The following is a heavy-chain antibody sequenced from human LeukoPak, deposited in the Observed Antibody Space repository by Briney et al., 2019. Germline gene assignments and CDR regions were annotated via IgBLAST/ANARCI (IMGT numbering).Heavy chain of an antibody. CDR1: GGSISSRSYY. V-gene: IGHV4-39*01. Sequence: SETLSLTCTVSGGSISSRSYYLCWIRQPPGKGLEWIGSIYYSGSTYYKPSLKSRVTISVDTSKNQFSLQLSSVTAADTAVTYWARPPDLAGTQLDYWGQGTLVTVSS. D-gene: IGHD3-10*01. CDR3: ARPPDLAGTQLDY. CDR2: IYYSGST. J-gene: IGHJ4*02.